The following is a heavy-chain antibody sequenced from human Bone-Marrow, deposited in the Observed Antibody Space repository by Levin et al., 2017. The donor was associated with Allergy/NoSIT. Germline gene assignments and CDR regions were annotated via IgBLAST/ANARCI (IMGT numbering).Heavy chain of an antibody. D-gene: IGHD2-15*01. V-gene: IGHV3-33*01. J-gene: IGHJ6*03. CDR1: GFTFSSYG. Sequence: GGSLRLSCAASGFTFSSYGMHWVRQAPGTGLEWVAVIWYDGSNKYYADSVKGRFTIYRDNSKNTLYLQMNSLRAEDTAVYSCASAVVVAANYMDVWGKGTTVTVSS. CDR3: ASAVVVAANYMDV. CDR2: IWYDGSNK.